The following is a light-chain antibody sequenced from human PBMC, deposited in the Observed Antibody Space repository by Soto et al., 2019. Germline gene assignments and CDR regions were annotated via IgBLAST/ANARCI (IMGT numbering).Light chain of an antibody. CDR3: QQSNSWPRT. Sequence: ETVMTQCPATLSVSPGERATLSCRASQSVSNNLAWYQQKPGQAPRLLIWGASTGATGVPARFSGSGSGTEFTLTISSLQSEDFAVYYCQQSNSWPRTFGQGTKLEIK. CDR2: GAS. V-gene: IGKV3-15*01. CDR1: QSVSNN. J-gene: IGKJ2*01.